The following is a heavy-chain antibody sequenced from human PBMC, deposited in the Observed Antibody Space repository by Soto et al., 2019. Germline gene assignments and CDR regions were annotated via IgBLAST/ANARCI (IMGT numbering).Heavy chain of an antibody. D-gene: IGHD2-2*01. CDR1: GYTFTSYY. V-gene: IGHV1-46*01. J-gene: IGHJ6*02. CDR2: INPSGGST. Sequence: ASVKVSCKASGYTFTSYYMHWVRQAPGQGLEWMGIINPSGGSTSYAQKFQGRVTMTRDTSTSTVYMELSSLRSEDTAVYYCAREVKYQLLSTTPTLYYYYGMDVWGQGTTVTVCS. CDR3: AREVKYQLLSTTPTLYYYYGMDV.